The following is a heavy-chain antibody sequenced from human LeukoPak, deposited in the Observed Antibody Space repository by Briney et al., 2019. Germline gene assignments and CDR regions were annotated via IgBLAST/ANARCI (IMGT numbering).Heavy chain of an antibody. J-gene: IGHJ5*02. CDR3: ARDRDSSSSWGRDPNWFDP. D-gene: IGHD6-6*01. CDR1: GGTFSSYA. CDR2: IIPIFGTA. V-gene: IGHV1-69*05. Sequence: SVKVSCKACGGTFSSYAISWVRQAPGQGLEWMGGIIPIFGTANYAQKFQGRVTITTDESTSTAYMELSSLRSEDTAVYYCARDRDSSSSWGRDPNWFDPWGQGTLVTVSS.